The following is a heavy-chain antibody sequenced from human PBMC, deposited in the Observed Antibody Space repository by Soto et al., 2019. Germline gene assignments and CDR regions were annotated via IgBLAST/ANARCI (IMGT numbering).Heavy chain of an antibody. CDR3: AKDLKQRTPDY. V-gene: IGHV3-30*18. CDR1: GFTFSSYG. Sequence: GGSLRLSCAASGFTFSSYGMHWVRQAPGKGLEWVAVISYDGSNKYYADSVKGRFTISRDNSKNTLYLQMNSLRAEDTAVYYCAKDLKQRTPDYWGQGPLVTVSS. J-gene: IGHJ4*02. D-gene: IGHD6-25*01. CDR2: ISYDGSNK.